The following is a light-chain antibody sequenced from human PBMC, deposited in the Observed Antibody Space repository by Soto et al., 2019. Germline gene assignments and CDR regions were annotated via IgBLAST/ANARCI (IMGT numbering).Light chain of an antibody. CDR2: DVS. CDR3: SSYGASSTL. V-gene: IGLV2-14*03. J-gene: IGLJ3*02. CDR1: SSDIGSYNY. Sequence: QSALTQPNSLSGSPGQSITISCTGTSSDIGSYNYVSWYQQHPGRAPKLMIFDVSYRPSGISDRFSGSKSGNTASLTISGLQPEDEADYYCSSYGASSTLFGGGTKLTVL.